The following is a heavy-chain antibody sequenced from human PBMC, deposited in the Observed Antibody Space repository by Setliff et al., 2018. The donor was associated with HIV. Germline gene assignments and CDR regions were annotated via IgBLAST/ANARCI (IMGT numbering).Heavy chain of an antibody. J-gene: IGHJ6*03. CDR3: AGQWGPYYMDV. V-gene: IGHV3-23*01. Sequence: GGSLRLSCAASGFTFSNYAMTWVRQAPGKGLEWVSGISGSGDTTNYADSVKGRFTISRDNTKNSLYLQMNNLRAEDTAVYYCAGQWGPYYMDVWGKGTTVTFSS. D-gene: IGHD3-16*01. CDR1: GFTFSNYA. CDR2: ISGSGDTT.